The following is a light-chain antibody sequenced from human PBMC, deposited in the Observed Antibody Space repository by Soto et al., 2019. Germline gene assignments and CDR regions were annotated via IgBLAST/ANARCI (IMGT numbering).Light chain of an antibody. CDR1: QTISSW. V-gene: IGKV1-5*01. CDR3: QQYNSYPYT. CDR2: DAS. Sequence: DIQMTQSPSTLSGSVGDRVTITCRASQTISSWLAWYQQKPGKTPNLLIYDASTLESGVPSRFSGSGSGTEFTLTISSLQPDDFATYYCQQYNSYPYTFGQGTKVDIK. J-gene: IGKJ2*01.